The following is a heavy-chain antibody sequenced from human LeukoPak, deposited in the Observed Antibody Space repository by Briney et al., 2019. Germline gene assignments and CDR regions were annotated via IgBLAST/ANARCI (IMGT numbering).Heavy chain of an antibody. J-gene: IGHJ5*02. V-gene: IGHV1-46*01. D-gene: IGHD1-26*01. Sequence: ASVKVSCKASGYSFTSYYMHWVRQAPGQGLEWMGLINPSGSSTTYAQGFQGRVTMTRDISTSTDYMELTSRTSDDTAMYYCARDNSVGETAWWFDPWGQGTLVTVSS. CDR2: INPSGSST. CDR3: ARDNSVGETAWWFDP. CDR1: GYSFTSYY.